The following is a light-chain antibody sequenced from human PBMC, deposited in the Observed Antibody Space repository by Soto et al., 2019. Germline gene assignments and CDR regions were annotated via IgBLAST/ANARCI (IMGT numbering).Light chain of an antibody. V-gene: IGLV1-44*01. CDR1: SSNIGSNT. J-gene: IGLJ3*02. Sequence: QPVLTQPPSASGTPGQRVTISCSGSSSNIGSNTVNWYQQLPGTAPKLLIYSNNQRPSGVPDRFSGSKSGTSASLAISGLQSEDEADYYCAAWDDSLNGWVFGGGTKRTVL. CDR3: AAWDDSLNGWV. CDR2: SNN.